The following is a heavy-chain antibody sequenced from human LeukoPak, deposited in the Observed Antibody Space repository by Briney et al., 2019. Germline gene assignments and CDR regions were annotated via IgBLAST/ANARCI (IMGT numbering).Heavy chain of an antibody. CDR2: ISNDGSNK. CDR1: GFTFSSYG. V-gene: IGHV3-30*18. Sequence: AGGSLRLSCAASGFTFSSYGMPWVRQAPGKGLEWVAAISNDGSNKYYAESVNGRFTISRDNSKNTLYLLVNTLRGDDTAVYYCAKEMGSRSSLFYFDYWGQGTLLTVSS. CDR3: AKEMGSRSSLFYFDY. D-gene: IGHD3-10*01. J-gene: IGHJ4*02.